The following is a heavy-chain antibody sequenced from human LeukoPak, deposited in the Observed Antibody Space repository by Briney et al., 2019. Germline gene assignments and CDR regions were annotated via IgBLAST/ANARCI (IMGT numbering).Heavy chain of an antibody. D-gene: IGHD3-16*02. CDR1: GGTFSSYA. Sequence: VASVKVSCKASGGTFSSYAISWVRQAPGQGLEWMGGIIPIFGTANYAQKFQGRVTITADKSTSTAYMELSSLRSEDTAVYYCARGGDYDYVWGSYRPFDYWGQGTLVTVSS. CDR3: ARGGDYDYVWGSYRPFDY. J-gene: IGHJ4*02. CDR2: IIPIFGTA. V-gene: IGHV1-69*06.